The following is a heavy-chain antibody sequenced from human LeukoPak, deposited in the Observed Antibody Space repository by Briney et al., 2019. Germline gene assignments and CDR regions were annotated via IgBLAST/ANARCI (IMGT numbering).Heavy chain of an antibody. CDR2: ISYDGSNK. J-gene: IGHJ4*02. CDR1: GFTFSSYA. CDR3: ARVRYYGSGSYYPIDY. V-gene: IGHV3-30-3*01. D-gene: IGHD3-10*01. Sequence: GRSPRLSCAASGFTFSSYAMHWVRQAPGKGLEWVAVISYDGSNKYYADSVKGRFTISRDNSKNTLYLQMNSLRAEDTAVYYCARVRYYGSGSYYPIDYWGQGTLVTVSS.